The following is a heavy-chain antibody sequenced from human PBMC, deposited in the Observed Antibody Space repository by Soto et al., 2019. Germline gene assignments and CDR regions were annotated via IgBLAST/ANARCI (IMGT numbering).Heavy chain of an antibody. V-gene: IGHV1-8*01. J-gene: IGHJ3*02. CDR1: GYTFTSYD. Sequence: QVQLVQSGAEVKKPGASVKVSCKASGYTFTSYDINWVRQATGQGLEWMGWMNPNSGNTGYAQKFQGRVTMTRNTSISTAYMELSSLRSEDTAVYYCASLLPQQWLSPSDFDIWGQGTMVTVSS. CDR3: ASLLPQQWLSPSDFDI. CDR2: MNPNSGNT. D-gene: IGHD6-19*01.